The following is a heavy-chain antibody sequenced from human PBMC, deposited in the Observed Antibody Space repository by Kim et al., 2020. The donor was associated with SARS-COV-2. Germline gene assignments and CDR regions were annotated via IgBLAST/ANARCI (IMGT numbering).Heavy chain of an antibody. Sequence: GESLKISCKGSGYSFTSYWIGWVRQMPGKGLEWMGIIYPGDSDTRYSPSFQGQVTISADKSISTAYLQWSSLKASDTAMYYCARRNYDILTGYRDAFDIWGQGTMVTVSS. CDR3: ARRNYDILTGYRDAFDI. D-gene: IGHD3-9*01. V-gene: IGHV5-51*01. CDR1: GYSFTSYW. J-gene: IGHJ3*02. CDR2: IYPGDSDT.